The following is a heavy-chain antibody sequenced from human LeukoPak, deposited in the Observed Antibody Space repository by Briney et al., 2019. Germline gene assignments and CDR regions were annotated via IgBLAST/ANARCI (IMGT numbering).Heavy chain of an antibody. J-gene: IGHJ6*02. D-gene: IGHD3-10*01. CDR3: ARRVRGVIISFYYYNGMDV. CDR1: GGSFSDYY. V-gene: IGHV4-34*01. CDR2: INHSGAT. Sequence: SSETLSLTCAVYGGSFSDYYWTWIRQSPGKGLEWIGEINHSGATDYNPSLKSRVTISVDTSKNQFSLKVRSVTAADTAVYYCARRVRGVIISFYYYNGMDVWGQGTTVTVCS.